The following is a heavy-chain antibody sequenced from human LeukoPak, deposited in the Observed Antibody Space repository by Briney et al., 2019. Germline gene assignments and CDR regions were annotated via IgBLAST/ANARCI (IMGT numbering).Heavy chain of an antibody. CDR2: IIPIFGTA. V-gene: IGHV1-69*01. Sequence: ASVKVSCKASGGTFSSYAISWVRQAPGQGLEWMGGIIPIFGTANYAQKFQGRVTITADESTSTAYMELSSLRSGDTAVYYCAKSRLDHDAFDIWGQGTMVTVSS. J-gene: IGHJ3*02. CDR3: AKSRLDHDAFDI. D-gene: IGHD1-1*01. CDR1: GGTFSSYA.